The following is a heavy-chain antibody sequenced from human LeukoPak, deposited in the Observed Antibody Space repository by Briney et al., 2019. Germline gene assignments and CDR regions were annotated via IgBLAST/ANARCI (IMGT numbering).Heavy chain of an antibody. CDR1: GFTFSSYG. CDR2: IRYDGSNK. D-gene: IGHD3-22*01. V-gene: IGHV3-30*02. J-gene: IGHJ4*02. CDR3: AKALNYYDSSGYSG. Sequence: EGSLRLSCAASGFTFSSYGMHWVRQAPGKGLEWVAFIRYDGSNKYYADSVKGRFTISRDNSKNTLYLQMNSLRAEDTAVYYCAKALNYYDSSGYSGWGQGTLVTVSS.